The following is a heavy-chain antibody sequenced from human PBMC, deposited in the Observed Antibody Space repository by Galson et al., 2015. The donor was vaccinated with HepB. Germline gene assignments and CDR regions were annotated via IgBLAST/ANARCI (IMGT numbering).Heavy chain of an antibody. CDR3: ANEGQWLKAHFDY. Sequence: SLRLSCAASGFIFGDSAMGWFRQAPGKGLEWVSAISGSGYTTYYGDSAEGRFTISRDNSKNTVYLQMNSLRTEDTAVYFCANEGQWLKAHFDYWGQGTRVIVSS. CDR1: GFIFGDSA. CDR2: ISGSGYTT. V-gene: IGHV3-23*01. D-gene: IGHD6-19*01. J-gene: IGHJ4*02.